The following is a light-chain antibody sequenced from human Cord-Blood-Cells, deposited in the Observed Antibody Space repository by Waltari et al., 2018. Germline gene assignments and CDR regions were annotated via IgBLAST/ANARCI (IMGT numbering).Light chain of an antibody. CDR1: RSDVGGSNY. Sequence: QSALTQPASVSGSPGQSITISCTGTRSDVGGSNYVSWYNQHPGKAPKLMIYEVSNRPSGVSNRFSGSKSGNTASLTISGLQAEDEADYYCSSYTSSSTLYVFGTGTKVTVL. CDR3: SSYTSSSTLYV. V-gene: IGLV2-14*01. CDR2: EVS. J-gene: IGLJ1*01.